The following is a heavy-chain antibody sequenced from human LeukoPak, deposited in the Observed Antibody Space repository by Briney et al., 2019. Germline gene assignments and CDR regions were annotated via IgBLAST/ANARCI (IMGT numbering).Heavy chain of an antibody. J-gene: IGHJ3*02. D-gene: IGHD5-12*01. Sequence: PSETLSLTCTVSGGSISSYYWSWIRHPPGKGLELIGYIYYSVSTNYNPPLKSRVTISVDTSKDQFSLKLSSVTAADTAVYYCARDPSRGYSGYVAFDIWGQGTMVTVSS. CDR2: IYYSVST. V-gene: IGHV4-59*01. CDR1: GGSISSYY. CDR3: ARDPSRGYSGYVAFDI.